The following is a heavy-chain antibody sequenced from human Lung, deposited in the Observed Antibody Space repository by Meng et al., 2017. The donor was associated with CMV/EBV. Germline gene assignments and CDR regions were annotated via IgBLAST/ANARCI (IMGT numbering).Heavy chain of an antibody. CDR2: IYDSEST. V-gene: IGHV4-31*02. J-gene: IGHJ5*02. CDR3: ARGLRVVVPAPLAWFDP. Sequence: IRSGGAYWSWVRQLPGKGLEWIGYIYDSESTYYNPSLKGRVTMSIDTSKNQFSLRLTSVTVADTAVYYCARGLRVVVPAPLAWFDPWGQGILVTVSS. D-gene: IGHD2-2*01. CDR1: IRSGGAY.